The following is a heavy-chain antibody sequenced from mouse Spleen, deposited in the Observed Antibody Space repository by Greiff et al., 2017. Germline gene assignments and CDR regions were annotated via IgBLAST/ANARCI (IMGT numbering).Heavy chain of an antibody. CDR3: ARHMDYGSNYFDY. D-gene: IGHD1-1*01. Sequence: EVQLVESGGGLVKPGGSLKLSCAASGFTFSSYAMSWVRQTPEKRLEWVATISSGGSYTYYPDSVKGRFTISRDNAKNTLYLQMSSLRSEDTAMYYCARHMDYGSNYFDYWGQGTTLTVSS. V-gene: IGHV5-9-3*01. J-gene: IGHJ2*01. CDR1: GFTFSSYA. CDR2: ISSGGSYT.